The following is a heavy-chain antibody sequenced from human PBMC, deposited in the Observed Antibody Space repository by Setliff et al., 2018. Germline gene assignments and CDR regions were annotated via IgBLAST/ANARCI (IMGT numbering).Heavy chain of an antibody. D-gene: IGHD3-10*01. V-gene: IGHV7-4-1*02. Sequence: ASVKVSCKASGYTFTTYAISWMRQDPGQGLEWMGWINTNTGNPSYAQGFTGRFVFSLDTSVSTAYLQISSLKAEDTALYYCARASRFGTIKYRGDYYMDVWRKGTTVTVSS. CDR1: GYTFTTYA. J-gene: IGHJ6*03. CDR2: INTNTGNP. CDR3: ARASRFGTIKYRGDYYMDV.